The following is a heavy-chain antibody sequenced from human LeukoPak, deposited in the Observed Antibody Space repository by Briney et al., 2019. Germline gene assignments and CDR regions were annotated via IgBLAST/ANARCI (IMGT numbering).Heavy chain of an antibody. CDR2: ITGDGGYT. V-gene: IGHV3-64*01. J-gene: IGHJ3*02. Sequence: GGSLRLSCAASGFTFSTYVMQWVRQAPRKGLEYVSAITGDGGYTYYANSVKGRFTISRDNSKKTLYLQMGSLRADDMAVYYCARVSTNDRRNAFDIWGQGTMVTVSS. CDR1: GFTFSTYV. D-gene: IGHD2-8*01. CDR3: ARVSTNDRRNAFDI.